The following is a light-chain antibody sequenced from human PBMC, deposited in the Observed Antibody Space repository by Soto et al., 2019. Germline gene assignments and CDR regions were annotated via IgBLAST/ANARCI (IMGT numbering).Light chain of an antibody. CDR1: QSVSSRF. CDR2: GAS. Sequence: EIVLTQSPGTLSLSPGERATFSCRASQSVSSRFLAWYQQKPGQAPRLLMYGASSRATGIPDRFSGSGSGTDFTLTISRLEPDDFAVYYCHYYDDSPPYPFGPGTTVDLK. J-gene: IGKJ3*01. CDR3: HYYDDSPPYP. V-gene: IGKV3-20*01.